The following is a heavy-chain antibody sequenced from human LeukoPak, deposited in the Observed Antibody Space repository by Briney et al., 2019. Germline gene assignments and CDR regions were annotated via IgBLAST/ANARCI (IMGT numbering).Heavy chain of an antibody. CDR1: GFTFSSYA. J-gene: IGHJ4*02. D-gene: IGHD3-10*01. Sequence: GGSLRLSCAASGFTFSSYAMSWVRRAPGKGLEWISHISGGGGTTYYADSVEGRSTISRDNSKNTLFLQMNSLRAGDTALYYCAKAGGSGNQPLDYWGQGTLVTVSS. V-gene: IGHV3-23*01. CDR3: AKAGGSGNQPLDY. CDR2: ISGGGGTT.